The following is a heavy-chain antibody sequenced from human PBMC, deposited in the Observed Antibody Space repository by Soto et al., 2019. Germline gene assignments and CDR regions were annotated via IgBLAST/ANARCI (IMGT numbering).Heavy chain of an antibody. Sequence: PGGSLRLSCAASGFTFSSYWMSWVRQAPGKGLEWVANIKQDGSEKYYVDSVKGRFTISRDNAKNSLYLQMNSLRAEDTAVYYCARNPKNVANSRFLEWSRYYFDYWGQGTLVTVSS. CDR1: GFTFSSYW. J-gene: IGHJ4*02. CDR2: IKQDGSEK. CDR3: ARNPKNVANSRFLEWSRYYFDY. V-gene: IGHV3-7*01. D-gene: IGHD3-3*01.